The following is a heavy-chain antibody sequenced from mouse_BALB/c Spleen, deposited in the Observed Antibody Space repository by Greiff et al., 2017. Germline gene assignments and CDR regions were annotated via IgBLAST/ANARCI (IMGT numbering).Heavy chain of an antibody. CDR2: ISSGGST. V-gene: IGHV5-6-5*01. CDR3: ARTYYYGSSYGGYWYFDV. D-gene: IGHD1-1*01. Sequence: EVKLMESGGGLVKPGGSLKLSCAASGFTFSSYAMSWVRQTPEKRLEWVASISSGGSTYYPDSVKGRFTISRDNARNILYLQMSSLRSEDTAMYYCARTYYYGSSYGGYWYFDVWGAGTTVTVSS. J-gene: IGHJ1*01. CDR1: GFTFSSYA.